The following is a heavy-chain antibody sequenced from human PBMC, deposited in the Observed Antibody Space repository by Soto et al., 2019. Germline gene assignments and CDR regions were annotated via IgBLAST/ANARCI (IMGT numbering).Heavy chain of an antibody. V-gene: IGHV3-23*01. D-gene: IGHD3-10*01. Sequence: GGSLRLSCAASGLTLNRHAMTWARQAPGEGLEWVATLNPSGSNTHYADSVKGRFTVSSDNAKNSLYLQMSSLRAEDTAVYYCAGDVHYYASDYWGQGTLVTVSS. CDR3: AGDVHYYASDY. J-gene: IGHJ4*02. CDR1: GLTLNRHA. CDR2: LNPSGSNT.